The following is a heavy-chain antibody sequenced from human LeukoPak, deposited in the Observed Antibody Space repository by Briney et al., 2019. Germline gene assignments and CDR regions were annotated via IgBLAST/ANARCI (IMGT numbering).Heavy chain of an antibody. CDR1: GFTFSSYW. V-gene: IGHV3-7*03. Sequence: GGSLRLSCAASGFTFSSYWLSWVRQAPGKGLECVANIKQDGSEKYYVDSVKGRFTISRDNAKKSLYLQMNSLRAEDTAVYYCAKDRSTTVSNTLGYFDYWGQGTLVTVSS. CDR3: AKDRSTTVSNTLGYFDY. CDR2: IKQDGSEK. D-gene: IGHD2/OR15-2a*01. J-gene: IGHJ4*02.